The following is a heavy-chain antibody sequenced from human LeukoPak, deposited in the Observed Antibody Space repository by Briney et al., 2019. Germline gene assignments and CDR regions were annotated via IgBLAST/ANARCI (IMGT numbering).Heavy chain of an antibody. D-gene: IGHD1-26*01. CDR2: SNPNSGGT. J-gene: IGHJ4*02. Sequence: AAVQESCKASGYTFIGYYWHWVRQAPGRGREGMGWSNPNSGGTKYAQKFQGSVTITRDTTISTAYMELSRLRSDDTAVYYCARAVSGSYYVSFDYWGQGTLVTVFS. CDR3: ARAVSGSYYVSFDY. V-gene: IGHV1-2*02. CDR1: GYTFIGYY.